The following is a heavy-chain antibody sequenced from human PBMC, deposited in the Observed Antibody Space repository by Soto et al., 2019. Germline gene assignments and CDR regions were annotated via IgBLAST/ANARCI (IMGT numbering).Heavy chain of an antibody. D-gene: IGHD6-13*01. J-gene: IGHJ5*02. V-gene: IGHV3-33*01. Sequence: QVQLVESGGGVVQPGRSLRLSCAASGFTFSSYGMHWVRPAPGKGLEWVAVIWYDGSNKYYADSVKGRFTISRDNSKNTLYLQMNSLRAEDTAVYYCARGSAVAAAGRILDPWGQGTLVTVSS. CDR1: GFTFSSYG. CDR2: IWYDGSNK. CDR3: ARGSAVAAAGRILDP.